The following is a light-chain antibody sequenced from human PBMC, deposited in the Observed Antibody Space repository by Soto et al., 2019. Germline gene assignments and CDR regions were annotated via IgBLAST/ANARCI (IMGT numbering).Light chain of an antibody. V-gene: IGKV1-39*01. CDR2: AAS. CDR3: QQTYSSPQT. Sequence: DIQMTQSPSSLSASVADRVTITCRASQTVSIYLNWYRQEPGKAPELLIFAASDLQSGVPSRFSGSGSGTDFTLTISSLQPEDFATYYCQQTYSSPQTFGQGTKVDIK. CDR1: QTVSIY. J-gene: IGKJ1*01.